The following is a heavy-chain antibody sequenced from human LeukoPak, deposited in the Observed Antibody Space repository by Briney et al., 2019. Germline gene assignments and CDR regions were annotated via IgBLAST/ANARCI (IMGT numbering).Heavy chain of an antibody. CDR2: ISGSGGST. V-gene: IGHV3-23*01. D-gene: IGHD6-19*01. CDR3: AKEGGGQWLVPPLDFQH. J-gene: IGHJ1*01. CDR1: GFTFSSYA. Sequence: GGSLRLSCAASGFTFSSYATSWVRQAPGKGLEWVSAISGSGGSTYYADSVKGRFTISRDNSKNTLYLQMNSLRAEDTAVYYCAKEGGGQWLVPPLDFQHWGQGTLVTVSS.